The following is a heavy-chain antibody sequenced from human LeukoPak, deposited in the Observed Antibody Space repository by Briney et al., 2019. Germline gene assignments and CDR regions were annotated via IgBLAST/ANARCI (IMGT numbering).Heavy chain of an antibody. Sequence: ASVKVSCKASGYTFTGYYMHWVRHAPGQGLEWMGWINPNSGGTNYAQKFQGRVTMTRDTSISTAYMELSRLRSGDTAVYYCARGAGMIRDNWFDPWGQGTLVTVSS. CDR2: INPNSGGT. CDR1: GYTFTGYY. V-gene: IGHV1-2*02. CDR3: ARGAGMIRDNWFDP. J-gene: IGHJ5*02. D-gene: IGHD1-1*01.